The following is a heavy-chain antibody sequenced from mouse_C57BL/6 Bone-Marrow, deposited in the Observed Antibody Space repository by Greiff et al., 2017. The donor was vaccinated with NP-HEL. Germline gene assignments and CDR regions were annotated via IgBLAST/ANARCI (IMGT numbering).Heavy chain of an antibody. J-gene: IGHJ4*01. CDR1: GYTFTSYW. CDR2: IDPSDSYT. V-gene: IGHV1-69*01. CDR3: ARETGPYAKDY. Sequence: VQLQQPGAELVMPGASVKLSCKASGYTFTSYWMHWVKQRPGQGLEWIGEIDPSDSYTNYNQKFKGKSTLTVDKSSSTAYMQLSSLTSEDSAVYYCARETGPYAKDYWGQGTSVTVSS. D-gene: IGHD4-1*01.